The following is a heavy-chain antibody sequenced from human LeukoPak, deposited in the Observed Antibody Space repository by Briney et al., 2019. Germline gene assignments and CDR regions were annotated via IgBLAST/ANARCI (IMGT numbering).Heavy chain of an antibody. CDR2: IYYSGST. CDR1: GGSISSYY. V-gene: IGHV4-39*01. J-gene: IGHJ5*02. D-gene: IGHD1-1*01. CDR3: ARLGLERRLWNWFDP. Sequence: SETLSHTCTVSGGSISSYYWGWIRQPPGKGLEWIGSIYYSGSTYYNPSLKSRVTISVDTSKNQFSLKLSSVTAADTAVYYCARLGLERRLWNWFDPWGQGTLVTVSS.